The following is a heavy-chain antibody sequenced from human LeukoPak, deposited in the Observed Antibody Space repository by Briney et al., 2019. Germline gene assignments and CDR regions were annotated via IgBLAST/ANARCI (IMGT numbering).Heavy chain of an antibody. CDR2: ISSSSSYI. CDR1: GFTFSSYS. Sequence: PGGSLRLSCAASGFTFSSYSMNWVRQAPGKGLEWVSSISSSSSYIYYADSVKGRFTISRDNAKNSLYLQMNSLRAEDTAVYYCARDFMTPYDILTGYPYYYYMDVWGKGTTVTVSS. CDR3: ARDFMTPYDILTGYPYYYYMDV. D-gene: IGHD3-9*01. J-gene: IGHJ6*03. V-gene: IGHV3-21*01.